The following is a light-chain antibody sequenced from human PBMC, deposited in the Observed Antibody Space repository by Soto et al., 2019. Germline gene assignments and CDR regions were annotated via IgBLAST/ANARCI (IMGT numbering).Light chain of an antibody. J-gene: IGKJ4*01. V-gene: IGKV3-20*01. CDR1: QSVGSRS. CDR2: GTS. Sequence: EIVLTQSPGTLSLSPGERATLSCRASQSVGSRSLAWYQQKPGQAPRVLLYGTSERATGIPDRFSGSGSGTELTLTISRLEPEDFAVYYCQQFSSYPLTFGGGTKVDIK. CDR3: QQFSSYPLT.